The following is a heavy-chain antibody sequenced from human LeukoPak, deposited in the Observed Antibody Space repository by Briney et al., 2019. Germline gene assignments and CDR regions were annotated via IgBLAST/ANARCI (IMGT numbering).Heavy chain of an antibody. CDR1: GGSSSGYN. J-gene: IGHJ4*02. V-gene: IGHV4-34*01. CDR2: INHSGST. CDR3: ARGLDIRGFDY. Sequence: PSETLSLTWAVYGGSSSGYNWSWIRQPPEKGLERIGDINHSGSTNYTPSLKSGVTISVDTSKNPSSLKLSSVTAADTAVYYCARGLDIRGFDYWGQGTLVTVSS. D-gene: IGHD5-12*01.